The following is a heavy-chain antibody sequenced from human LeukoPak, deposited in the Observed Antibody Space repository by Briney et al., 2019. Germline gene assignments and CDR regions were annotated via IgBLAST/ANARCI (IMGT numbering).Heavy chain of an antibody. V-gene: IGHV3-7*05. D-gene: IGHD1-26*01. CDR3: ARGLGETTGALDY. CDR1: GFTFSSYW. J-gene: IGHJ4*02. CDR2: IKQDGSEK. Sequence: GGSLRLSCAASGFTFSSYWMSWVRQAPGKGLEWVANIKQDGSEKYYVDSVKGRFTISRDNAKNSLYLQMNSLKTEDTAVYYCARGLGETTGALDYWGQGTLVTVSS.